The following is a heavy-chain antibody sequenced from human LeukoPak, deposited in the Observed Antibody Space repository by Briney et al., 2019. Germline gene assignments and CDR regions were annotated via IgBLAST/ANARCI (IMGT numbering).Heavy chain of an antibody. J-gene: IGHJ4*02. D-gene: IGHD6-13*01. CDR2: IWYDGSNK. CDR3: ARDFLPFSAAAGPLAFDY. CDR1: GFTFTTYG. Sequence: GGSLRLSCAASGFTFTTYGMHWVRQAPGKGLEWVAVIWYDGSNKYYADSVKGRFTISRDNSKNTLYLQMNSLRAEDTAVYYCARDFLPFSAAAGPLAFDYWGQGTLVTVSS. V-gene: IGHV3-33*01.